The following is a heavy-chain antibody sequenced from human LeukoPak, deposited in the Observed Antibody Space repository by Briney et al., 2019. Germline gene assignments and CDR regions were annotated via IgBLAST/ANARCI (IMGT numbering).Heavy chain of an antibody. V-gene: IGHV1-69*01. Sequence: SSVKVSCKASGGTFSSYAISWVRQAPGQGLEPMGGIIPIFGTANYAHKFQGRVTITADESTSTAYMELSSLRSEETAVYYCARGRSVVVVAAPYYFDYWGQGTLVTVSS. J-gene: IGHJ4*02. CDR2: IIPIFGTA. D-gene: IGHD2-15*01. CDR3: ARGRSVVVVAAPYYFDY. CDR1: GGTFSSYA.